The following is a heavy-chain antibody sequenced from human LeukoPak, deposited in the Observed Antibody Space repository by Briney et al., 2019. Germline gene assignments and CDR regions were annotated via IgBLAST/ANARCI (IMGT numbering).Heavy chain of an antibody. CDR2: IYPGDSDA. V-gene: IGHV5-51*01. D-gene: IGHD3-22*01. Sequence: GESLKISCKGSGYSFTSYWIGWVRQMPGKGLEWMGIIYPGDSDARYSPSLQGQVTISADKSISTAYLQWSSLKASDTAMYYCARAPEYYDSSAIFDYWGQGTLVTVSS. CDR1: GYSFTSYW. CDR3: ARAPEYYDSSAIFDY. J-gene: IGHJ4*02.